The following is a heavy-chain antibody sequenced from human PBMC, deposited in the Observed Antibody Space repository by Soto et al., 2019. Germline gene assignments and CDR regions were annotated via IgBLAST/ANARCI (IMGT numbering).Heavy chain of an antibody. D-gene: IGHD2-2*01. CDR2: ISAYNGNT. Sequence: QVQLVQSGAEVKNPGASVKVSCKASGYTFTSYGISWVRQAPGQGLEWMGWISAYNGNTNYAQKLQGRVTMTTDTSTSTAYMELRSLRSDDTAMYYCARVDIVVVPDAPGGMDVWGQGTTVTVSS. CDR3: ARVDIVVVPDAPGGMDV. CDR1: GYTFTSYG. J-gene: IGHJ6*02. V-gene: IGHV1-18*01.